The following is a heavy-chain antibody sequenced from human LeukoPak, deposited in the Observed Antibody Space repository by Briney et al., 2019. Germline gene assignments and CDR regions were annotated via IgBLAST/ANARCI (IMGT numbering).Heavy chain of an antibody. D-gene: IGHD5-24*01. CDR3: ARSGGRRDGFDY. J-gene: IGHJ4*02. V-gene: IGHV4-59*12. CDR2: WYVGGST. CDR1: GGSISSYY. Sequence: SETLSLTCTVSGGSISSYYWSWIRQPPGKGLEWIGSWYVGGSTPYNSSLKSRLTVSVDTSKNQFSLKLNSVTAADTAVYYCARSGGRRDGFDYWGQGTLVTVSS.